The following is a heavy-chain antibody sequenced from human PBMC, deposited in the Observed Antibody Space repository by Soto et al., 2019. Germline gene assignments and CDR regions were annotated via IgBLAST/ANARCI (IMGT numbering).Heavy chain of an antibody. CDR2: INSDGRST. V-gene: IGHV3-74*01. Sequence: EVQLVESGGGLVQPGGSLRLSCAASGFIFSNYWMHWVRRAPGKGLVWVSRINSDGRSTSYADSVKGRFTISRDNAKNTLYLQMSSLRAEDTAVYYCLRDVAYCTSTRCDGYGVDVWGQGTTVTVSS. D-gene: IGHD2-2*01. CDR1: GFIFSNYW. CDR3: LRDVAYCTSTRCDGYGVDV. J-gene: IGHJ6*02.